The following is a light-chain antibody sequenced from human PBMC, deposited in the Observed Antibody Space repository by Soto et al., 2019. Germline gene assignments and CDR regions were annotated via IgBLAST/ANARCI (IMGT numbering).Light chain of an antibody. CDR1: QSISNN. CDR2: GAS. Sequence: EIVMTQSPATLSVSPGERATLSCRASQSISNNLAWYQQKPGQAPRLLIYGASTRATGIPARFSGSGSGTEFTLTISSLQSEDFAVYSCQHYNGRPLTFGGGTRWIS. V-gene: IGKV3-15*01. CDR3: QHYNGRPLT. J-gene: IGKJ4*01.